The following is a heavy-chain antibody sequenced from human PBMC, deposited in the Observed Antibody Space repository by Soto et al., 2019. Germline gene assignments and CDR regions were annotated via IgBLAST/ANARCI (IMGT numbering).Heavy chain of an antibody. CDR3: ARSPYYYDSSNYYGY. J-gene: IGHJ4*02. CDR1: GFTFSSYG. Sequence: EVQLVESEGGLVQPEGSLRLSCAASGFTFSSYGMNWVRQAPGKGLEWVSYISSSSTTIYYADSVKGRFTIFRDNAKNSLYLQLNSLRDEDTAVYYCARSPYYYDSSNYYGYWGQGTLVTVSS. D-gene: IGHD3-22*01. V-gene: IGHV3-48*02. CDR2: ISSSSTTI.